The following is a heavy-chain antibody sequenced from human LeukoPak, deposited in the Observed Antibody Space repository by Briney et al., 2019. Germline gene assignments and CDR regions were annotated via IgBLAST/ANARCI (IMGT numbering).Heavy chain of an antibody. CDR2: IYHSGST. CDR3: ARRGLQTPFDY. D-gene: IGHD4-11*01. V-gene: IGHV4-38-2*01. CDR1: GYSISSGYY. Sequence: SETLSLTCAVSGYSISSGYYWGWIRQPPGKGLEWIRSIYHSGSTYYNPSLKSRVTIPVDTSKNQFSLKLSSVTAADTAVYYCARRGLQTPFDYWGQGTLVTVSS. J-gene: IGHJ4*02.